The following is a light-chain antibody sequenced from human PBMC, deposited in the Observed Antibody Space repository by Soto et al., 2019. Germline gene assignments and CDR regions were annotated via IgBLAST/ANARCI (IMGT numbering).Light chain of an antibody. CDR3: IQGTQWHPYT. CDR1: QSLVHSDGNTY. CDR2: KVS. J-gene: IGKJ2*01. V-gene: IGKV2-30*02. Sequence: DVVMTQSPLSLPVTLGQPASISCRSSQSLVHSDGNTYLNWFHQRPGQSPRRLIYKVSNRDSGVPDRLRGSASDTDFTLTISGLEAEDVGGYDCIQGTQWHPYTFGQGTKLEIK.